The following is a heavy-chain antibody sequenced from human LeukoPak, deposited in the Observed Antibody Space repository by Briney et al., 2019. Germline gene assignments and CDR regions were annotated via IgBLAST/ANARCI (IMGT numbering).Heavy chain of an antibody. V-gene: IGHV3-74*01. CDR3: TRVFYHDSSDY. Sequence: GGSLRLSCAASGFTFSTYWMQWVRQAPGKGLVWVSHVKSDGSTTRYADSVKGRFTISRDNAKNTLYLQMNSLRAEDTAVYYCTRVFYHDSSDYWGQGTLVTVSS. CDR2: VKSDGSTT. J-gene: IGHJ4*02. D-gene: IGHD3-22*01. CDR1: GFTFSTYW.